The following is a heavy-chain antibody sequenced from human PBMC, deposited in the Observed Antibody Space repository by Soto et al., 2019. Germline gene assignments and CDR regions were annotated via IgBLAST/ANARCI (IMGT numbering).Heavy chain of an antibody. CDR2: ISAYNGNT. CDR3: ARDGGEGIAAAGSWFDP. Sequence: ASVKVSCKASGYTFTSYGISWVRQAPGQGLEWVGWISAYNGNTNYAQKLQGRVTMTTDTSTSTAYMELRSLRSDDTAVYYCARDGGEGIAAAGSWFDPWGQGTLVTVSS. J-gene: IGHJ5*02. CDR1: GYTFTSYG. D-gene: IGHD6-13*01. V-gene: IGHV1-18*01.